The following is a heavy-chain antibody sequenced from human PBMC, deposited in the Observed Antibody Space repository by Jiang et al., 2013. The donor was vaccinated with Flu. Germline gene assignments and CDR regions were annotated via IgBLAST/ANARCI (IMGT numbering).Heavy chain of an antibody. CDR1: GYSFTSYW. CDR2: IDPSDSYT. CDR3: ARQGGLDTAMADDAFDI. J-gene: IGHJ3*02. Sequence: LRISCKGSGYSFTSYWISWVRQMPGKGLEWMGRIDPSDSYTNYSPSFQGHVTISADKSISTAYLQWSSLKASDTAMYYCARQGGLDTAMADDAFDIWGQGTMVTVSS. V-gene: IGHV5-10-1*01. D-gene: IGHD5-18*01.